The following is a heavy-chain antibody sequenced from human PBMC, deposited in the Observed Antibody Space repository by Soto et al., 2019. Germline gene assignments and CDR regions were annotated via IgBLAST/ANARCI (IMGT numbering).Heavy chain of an antibody. J-gene: IGHJ5*02. CDR3: ARRGPSEQHPVVAATNWFDP. CDR2: IYYSGST. V-gene: IGHV4-39*01. CDR1: GGSISSSSYY. Sequence: SETLSLTCTVSGGSISSSSYYWGWIRQPPGKGLEWIGSIYYSGSTYYNPSLKSRVTISVDTSKNQFSLKLSSVTAADTAVYYCARRGPSEQHPVVAATNWFDPWGQGTLVTVSS. D-gene: IGHD2-15*01.